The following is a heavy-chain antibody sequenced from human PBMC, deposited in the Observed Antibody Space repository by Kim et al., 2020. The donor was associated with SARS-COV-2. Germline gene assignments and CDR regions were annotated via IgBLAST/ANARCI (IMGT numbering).Heavy chain of an antibody. CDR2: AYYIGNT. Sequence: SETLSLTCTVSGGSLSSSSYYWGWIRQPPGKGLEWIGTAYYIGNTYYNPSLKSRVTISVDTSKNQFSLKLGSVTAADTADYYRARHKSYSSGWYVACYY. V-gene: IGHV4-39*01. CDR1: GGSLSSSSYY. D-gene: IGHD6-19*01. J-gene: IGHJ6*01. CDR3: ARHKSYSSGWYVACYY.